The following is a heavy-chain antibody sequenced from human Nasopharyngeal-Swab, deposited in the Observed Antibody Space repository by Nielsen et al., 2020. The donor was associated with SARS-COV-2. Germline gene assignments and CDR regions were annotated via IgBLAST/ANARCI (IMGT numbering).Heavy chain of an antibody. CDR2: ISPTGHNI. V-gene: IGHV3-64*01. Sequence: GESLKISCAASGFTFSTYAMHWVRQAPGKGLEYVSAISPTGHNIYYANSVKGRFTISRDTSKDTLYLHMNSLRAEDSAVYYCAKDLWPPYGMDVWGQGTTVTVSS. J-gene: IGHJ6*02. D-gene: IGHD3-16*01. CDR3: AKDLWPPYGMDV. CDR1: GFTFSTYA.